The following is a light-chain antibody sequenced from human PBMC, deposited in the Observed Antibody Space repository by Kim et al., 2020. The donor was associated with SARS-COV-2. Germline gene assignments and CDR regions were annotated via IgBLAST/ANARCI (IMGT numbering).Light chain of an antibody. CDR3: QRYDTYSST. V-gene: IGKV1-5*03. CDR1: QSIDNW. CDR2: KVA. Sequence: ASVGDRVTITCRASQSIDNWLAWYQQKPGKAPRLLIYKVARLQSGVPSRFTGSGSGTEFTLTISSLQPDDFATYYCQRYDTYSSTFGQGTKVDIK. J-gene: IGKJ1*01.